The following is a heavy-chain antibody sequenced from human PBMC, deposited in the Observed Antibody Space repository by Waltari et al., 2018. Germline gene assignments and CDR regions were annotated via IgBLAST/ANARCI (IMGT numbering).Heavy chain of an antibody. Sequence: EVQLVESGGGLVQPGGSLRLSCVASGFTFSNFWMHWVHQAPGKGLVWVSRIKSDGSSARYADSVKGRFVVSRDNAKNTLYLEINSLGAEDTAVYYCAKGDYSSSSRFDYWGQGTLVTVSS. CDR3: AKGDYSSSSRFDY. CDR1: GFTFSNFW. D-gene: IGHD6-13*01. CDR2: IKSDGSSA. J-gene: IGHJ4*02. V-gene: IGHV3-74*01.